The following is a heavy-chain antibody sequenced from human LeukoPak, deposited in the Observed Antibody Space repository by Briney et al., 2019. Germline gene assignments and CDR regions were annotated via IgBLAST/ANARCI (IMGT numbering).Heavy chain of an antibody. J-gene: IGHJ3*02. V-gene: IGHV4-59*08. Sequence: SETLSLTWTVSGASISSYYSSWIRQPPGKGLEWIGYIYCSGSTNYNPSLKSRVTISVDTSKNQFSLKLSSVTAADTAIYYCASDITGTTKYAFDIWGQGTMVTVSS. CDR3: ASDITGTTKYAFDI. D-gene: IGHD1-14*01. CDR2: IYCSGST. CDR1: GASISSYY.